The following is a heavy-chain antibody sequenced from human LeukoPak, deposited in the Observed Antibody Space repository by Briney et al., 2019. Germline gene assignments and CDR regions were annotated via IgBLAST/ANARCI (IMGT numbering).Heavy chain of an antibody. Sequence: ASVKVSCKASGYTFTSYDINWVRQATGQGLEWMGWMNPNSGNTGYAQKFQGRVTITTDESTSTAYMELSSLRSEDTAVYYCASTSLSSYDSSGYYSYDAFDIWGQGTMVTVSS. CDR3: ASTSLSSYDSSGYYSYDAFDI. CDR2: MNPNSGNT. CDR1: GYTFTSYD. J-gene: IGHJ3*02. D-gene: IGHD3-22*01. V-gene: IGHV1-8*01.